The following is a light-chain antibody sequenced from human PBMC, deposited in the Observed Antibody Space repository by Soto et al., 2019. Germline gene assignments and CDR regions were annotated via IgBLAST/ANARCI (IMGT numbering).Light chain of an antibody. V-gene: IGLV2-8*01. CDR3: ISYSGTNNWV. J-gene: IGLJ3*02. CDR1: SSDVGGYNY. CDR2: EVS. Sequence: QSALTQPPSASGSPGQSVTISCTGTSSDVGGYNYVSWYQQHPGKAPKLMIYEVSQRPSGVPDRFSGSKSGNTASLTVSGLQAEDEADYYCISYSGTNNWVFGGGTQLTVL.